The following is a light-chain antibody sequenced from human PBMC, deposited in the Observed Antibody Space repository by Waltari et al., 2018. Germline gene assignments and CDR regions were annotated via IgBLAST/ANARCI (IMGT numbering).Light chain of an antibody. CDR3: QSYDDSLSGSKV. CDR1: SSNIGAGYD. CDR2: GNT. V-gene: IGLV1-40*01. Sequence: QSVLTQPPSVSGAPGQRVTMSCTGSSSNIGAGYDVHWYQQLPGPAPKLLIHGNTNRPSGVPDRFSGSKSGTSASLAITGLQAEDEADYYCQSYDDSLSGSKVFGTGTKVTVL. J-gene: IGLJ1*01.